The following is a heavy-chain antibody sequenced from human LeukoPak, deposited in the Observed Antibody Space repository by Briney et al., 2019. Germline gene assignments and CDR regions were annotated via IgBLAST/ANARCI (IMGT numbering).Heavy chain of an antibody. CDR2: IYYSGST. Sequence: SETLSLTCTVSGGSISSYYWSWIRQPPGKGLEWIGYIYYSGSTNYNPSLKSRVTISVDTSKNQFSLKLSSVTAADTAVYYCARRDCSSTSCYYYYYYGMDVWGQGTTVTVSS. V-gene: IGHV4-59*08. CDR1: GGSISSYY. CDR3: ARRDCSSTSCYYYYYYGMDV. J-gene: IGHJ6*02. D-gene: IGHD2-2*01.